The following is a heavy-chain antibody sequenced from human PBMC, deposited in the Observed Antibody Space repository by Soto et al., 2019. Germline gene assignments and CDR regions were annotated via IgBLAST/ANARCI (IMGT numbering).Heavy chain of an antibody. CDR2: INGSGGST. V-gene: IGHV3-23*01. J-gene: IGHJ4*02. D-gene: IGHD3-10*01. Sequence: DVQLLESGGGLVQPGGSLRLSCVVSGFTFSNYAMSWVRQAPGKGLEWVSEINGSGGSTYYADSVEGRFTISRDNSKSTLYLQMISLRAEDTAVYYCAKDLWFGNTYVYFNYCGQGTLVTVSS. CDR1: GFTFSNYA. CDR3: AKDLWFGNTYVYFNY.